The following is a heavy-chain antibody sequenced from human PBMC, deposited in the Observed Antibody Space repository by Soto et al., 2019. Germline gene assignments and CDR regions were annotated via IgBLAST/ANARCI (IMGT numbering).Heavy chain of an antibody. CDR3: ARGYYDSSGYSNWFDP. J-gene: IGHJ5*02. V-gene: IGHV3-11*05. CDR1: GFTFSDYY. D-gene: IGHD3-22*01. CDR2: ISTSGTYT. Sequence: QVQLVESGGGLVKPGGSLRLSCVVSGFTFSDYYMSWIRQAPGKGLEWVSYISTSGTYTNYADSAKGGFTISRDKAKNSLYLQVNSMRAEYTAVYYCARGYYDSSGYSNWFDPWGQGTLVTVSS.